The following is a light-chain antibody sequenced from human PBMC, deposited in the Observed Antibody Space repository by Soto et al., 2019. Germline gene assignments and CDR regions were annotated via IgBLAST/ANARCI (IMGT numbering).Light chain of an antibody. Sequence: EIVLTQSPGTLSLSPGERATLSCKASQGVGSNYLAWYQQKPGQAPRPLIYGASSRATGIPDRFSGSGSGADFTLTISRLEPEDCAVYYCQQYDSYSYTFGQGTKLEIK. CDR1: QGVGSNY. J-gene: IGKJ2*01. CDR2: GAS. V-gene: IGKV3-20*01. CDR3: QQYDSYSYT.